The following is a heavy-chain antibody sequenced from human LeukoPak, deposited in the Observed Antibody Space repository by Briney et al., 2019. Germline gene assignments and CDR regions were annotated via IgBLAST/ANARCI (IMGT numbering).Heavy chain of an antibody. CDR1: GFTFSNSG. V-gene: IGHV3-7*02. Sequence: GGSLRLSCAAPGFTFSNSGMSWVRQAPGKGLEWVANINQDGSEKNCVDSVKGRFTISRDNAKNSLYLQMNSLRAEDTAVYYCANNRASLDYWGQGTLVTVSS. CDR3: ANNRASLDY. D-gene: IGHD2/OR15-2a*01. J-gene: IGHJ4*02. CDR2: INQDGSEK.